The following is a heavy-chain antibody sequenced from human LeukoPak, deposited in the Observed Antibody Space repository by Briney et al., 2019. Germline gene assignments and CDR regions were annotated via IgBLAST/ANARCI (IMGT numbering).Heavy chain of an antibody. V-gene: IGHV3-53*01. Sequence: GGSLRLSCAASGFIVSSNYMNWVRQAPGKGLEWVSVIHSGGSTYYADSVKGRFTISRDNSKNTLYLQMNSLRAEDTAVYYCARDINGDYVFDYWGQGTPVTVSS. CDR2: IHSGGST. J-gene: IGHJ4*02. CDR3: ARDINGDYVFDY. D-gene: IGHD4-17*01. CDR1: GFIVSSNY.